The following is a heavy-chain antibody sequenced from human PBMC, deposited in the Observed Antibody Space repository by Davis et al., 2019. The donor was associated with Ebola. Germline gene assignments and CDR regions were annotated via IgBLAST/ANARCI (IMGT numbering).Heavy chain of an antibody. CDR1: GFTFSNFH. CDR3: AESQTG. Sequence: PGGSLRLSCAASGFTFSNFHIHWVRQPPGKGLVWVARIDPDGTGTNYADSVKGRFTISRDNAKNTLSLQMNSLRVEDTAVYYCAESQTGWGQGTLVTVSS. J-gene: IGHJ4*02. D-gene: IGHD3-10*01. CDR2: IDPDGTGT. V-gene: IGHV3-74*01.